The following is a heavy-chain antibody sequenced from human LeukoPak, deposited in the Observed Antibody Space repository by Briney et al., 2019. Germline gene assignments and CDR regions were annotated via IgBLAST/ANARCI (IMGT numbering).Heavy chain of an antibody. J-gene: IGHJ6*03. V-gene: IGHV3-9*01. CDR3: AKDIGRVDTASTYMDV. Sequence: AGGSLRLSCAPSGLTFDDYAMHWVRQAPGKGLNWVSGISWNSFTIGYADSVKGRFTISRDNAKNSLYLQMNSLRVEDTALYYCAKDIGRVDTASTYMDVWGKGTTVTISS. CDR1: GLTFDDYA. D-gene: IGHD5-18*01. CDR2: ISWNSFTI.